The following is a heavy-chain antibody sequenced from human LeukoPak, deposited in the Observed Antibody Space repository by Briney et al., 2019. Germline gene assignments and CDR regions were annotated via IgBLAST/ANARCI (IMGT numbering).Heavy chain of an antibody. J-gene: IGHJ4*02. CDR3: ARGRFTFGGVFDY. V-gene: IGHV3-48*01. CDR1: GFTLSSYS. D-gene: IGHD3-16*01. Sequence: AGTLRLSCAASGFTLSSYSMNWVRQAPGKGLEWVSYISSSSSTIYYADSVEGRFTISRDNAKNSLYLQMNSLRAEDTAVYYCARGRFTFGGVFDYWGQGTLVTVSS. CDR2: ISSSSSTI.